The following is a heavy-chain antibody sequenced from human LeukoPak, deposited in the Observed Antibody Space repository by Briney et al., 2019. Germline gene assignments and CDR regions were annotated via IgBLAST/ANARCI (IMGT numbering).Heavy chain of an antibody. D-gene: IGHD3-3*01. CDR3: VRGYHISINNWFDY. V-gene: IGHV4-4*07. CDR2: LSAASTP. J-gene: IGHJ4*02. CDR1: GDSVIYSY. Sequence: SEILSLTCTVSGDSVIYSYWSWIRQPAGKGLELIGRLSAASTPDYNPSLKSRLTMSVDTSKNQFSLRLSSVTAADTAVYYCVRGYHISINNWFDYWGQGALVTVSS.